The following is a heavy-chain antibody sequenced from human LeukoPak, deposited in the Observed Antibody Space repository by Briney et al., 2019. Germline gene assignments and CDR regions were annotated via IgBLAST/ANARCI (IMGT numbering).Heavy chain of an antibody. CDR3: ASHYSSGYYLTLYYFDY. J-gene: IGHJ4*02. Sequence: SETLCLTCTVSGGSISSSSYYWGWIRQPPGKGLEWIGSIYYSGSTYYNPSLKSRVTISVDTSKNQFSLKLSSVTAADTAVYYCASHYSSGYYLTLYYFDYWGQGTLVTVSS. CDR2: IYYSGST. CDR1: GGSISSSSYY. D-gene: IGHD3-22*01. V-gene: IGHV4-39*01.